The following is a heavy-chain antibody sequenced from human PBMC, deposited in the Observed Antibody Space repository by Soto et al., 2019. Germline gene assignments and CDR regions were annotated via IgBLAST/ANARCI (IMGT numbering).Heavy chain of an antibody. V-gene: IGHV3-21*01. CDR3: ARGSASKSGHLWYFDL. CDR2: ISATTTYK. CDR1: GFTFDTYT. D-gene: IGHD2-8*02. Sequence: GGAQRVSRTASGFTFDTYTMNWLRQSSGRGLEWVSSISATTTYKYYAASVEGRFTISRDNAKNSLYLQTNSLGAEDTAVYYCARGSASKSGHLWYFDLWGRGTLVTVSS. J-gene: IGHJ2*01.